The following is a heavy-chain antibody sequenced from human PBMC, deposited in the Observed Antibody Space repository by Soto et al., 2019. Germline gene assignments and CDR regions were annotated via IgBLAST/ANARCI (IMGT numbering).Heavy chain of an antibody. J-gene: IGHJ4*02. CDR2: IYYSGST. Sequence: QVQLQESGPGLVKPSQTLSLTCTVSGGSISSGGYYWSWIRQHPGKGLEWIGYIYYSGSTYYNTSLKSRVTISIDTSKNQFSLRLSSVTAADTAVYYCARDAPYGSGSYYHYFDYWGQGTLVTVSS. D-gene: IGHD3-10*01. V-gene: IGHV4-31*03. CDR1: GGSISSGGYY. CDR3: ARDAPYGSGSYYHYFDY.